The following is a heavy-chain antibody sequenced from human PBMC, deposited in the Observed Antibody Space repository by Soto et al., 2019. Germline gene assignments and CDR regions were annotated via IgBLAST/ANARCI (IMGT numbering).Heavy chain of an antibody. CDR3: SRPYTEAATSVSYAGMAV. D-gene: IGHD1-26*01. Sequence: WACQSTEQGLEWMGGIIPISGTAGCAQQFQGRGTITADKSTSTAYMELSSLRAEDTAVHYCSRPYTEAATSVSYAGMAVWGQGSTDTVFS. CDR2: IIPISGTA. J-gene: IGHJ6*01. V-gene: IGHV1-69*06.